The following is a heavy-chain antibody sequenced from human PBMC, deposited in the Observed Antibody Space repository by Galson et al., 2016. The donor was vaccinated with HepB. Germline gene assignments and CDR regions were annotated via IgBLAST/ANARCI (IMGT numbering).Heavy chain of an antibody. J-gene: IGHJ4*02. CDR1: GFTFSFYW. Sequence: SLRLSCAASGFTFSFYWMAWVRQAPGKGLEWVATIKADGSDKYYVDSVKGRFTISKDNAKNSLFLQMNSLRADNTAVYYCASSGWRPIDYWGQGTLVTVSS. CDR2: IKADGSDK. D-gene: IGHD6-19*01. CDR3: ASSGWRPIDY. V-gene: IGHV3-7*01.